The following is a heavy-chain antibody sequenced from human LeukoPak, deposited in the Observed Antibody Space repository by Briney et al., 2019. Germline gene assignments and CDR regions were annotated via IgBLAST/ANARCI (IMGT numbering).Heavy chain of an antibody. CDR2: ISSSGTTK. CDR1: GLTFSSYE. Sequence: GGSLRLSCAASGLTFSSYEMNWVRQAPGKGLEWLSYISSSGTTKYYADSVKGRFTISRDNAKNSLYLQMSSLRAEDTAVYYCARGSYSSGYYFDYWGQGTLVTVSS. CDR3: ARGSYSSGYYFDY. D-gene: IGHD6-19*01. V-gene: IGHV3-48*03. J-gene: IGHJ4*02.